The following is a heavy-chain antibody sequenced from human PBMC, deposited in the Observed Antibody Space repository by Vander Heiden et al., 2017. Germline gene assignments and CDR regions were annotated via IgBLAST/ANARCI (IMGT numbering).Heavy chain of an antibody. J-gene: IGHJ6*02. D-gene: IGHD2-2*01. CDR2: IWYDGSNK. Sequence: QVQLVESGGGVVQPGRSLRLSCAASGFTFSSYGMPWVRQAPGKGLEWVAVIWYDGSNKYYADSVKGRFTIARDNSKNTLYLQMNSLRAEDTAVYYCARDPVMVPASSFYYYYGMDVWGQGTTVTVSS. CDR1: GFTFSSYG. V-gene: IGHV3-33*01. CDR3: ARDPVMVPASSFYYYYGMDV.